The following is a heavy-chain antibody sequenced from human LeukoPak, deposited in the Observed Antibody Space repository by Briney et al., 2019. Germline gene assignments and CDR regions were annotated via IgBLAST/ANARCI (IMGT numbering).Heavy chain of an antibody. CDR3: STGSGHAFDI. D-gene: IGHD3-10*01. CDR1: GFTFSSYW. CDR2: INSDGSST. V-gene: IGHV3-74*01. J-gene: IGHJ3*02. Sequence: GGSLRLSCAASGFTFSSYWMHWVRQAPGEGLVWVSRINSDGSSTSYADSVKGRFTISRDNAKNTLYLQMNSLRAEDTAVYYCSTGSGHAFDIWGRGTMVTVSS.